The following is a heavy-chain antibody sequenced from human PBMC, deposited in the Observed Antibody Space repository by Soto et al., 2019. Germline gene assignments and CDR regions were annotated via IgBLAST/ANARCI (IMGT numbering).Heavy chain of an antibody. J-gene: IGHJ4*02. D-gene: IGHD1-26*01. CDR3: ARDTFSYAGWEPAPFDD. CDR1: GFTFSSYG. Sequence: QVQLVESGGGVVQPGRSLRLSCAASGFTFSSYGMHWVRQAPGKGLEWVAVIWYGGSNKYYADSVKGRFTISRDNSKNTLYLQMNSLRAEDTAVYYCARDTFSYAGWEPAPFDDWGQGTLVTVSS. CDR2: IWYGGSNK. V-gene: IGHV3-33*01.